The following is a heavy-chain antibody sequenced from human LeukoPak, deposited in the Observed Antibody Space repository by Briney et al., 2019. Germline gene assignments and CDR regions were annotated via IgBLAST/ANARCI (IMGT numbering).Heavy chain of an antibody. J-gene: IGHJ4*02. CDR2: IYNSGSST. Sequence: SETLSLTCTVSGGSISIYYWNWIRQPPGRGLEWIGYIYNSGSSTIYNPSLKSRVTISVDTSKNQFSLRLSSVTAADTAVYYCARELRYYDSSGYNYFDYWGQGTLVTVSS. CDR1: GGSISIYY. CDR3: ARELRYYDSSGYNYFDY. V-gene: IGHV4-59*01. D-gene: IGHD3-22*01.